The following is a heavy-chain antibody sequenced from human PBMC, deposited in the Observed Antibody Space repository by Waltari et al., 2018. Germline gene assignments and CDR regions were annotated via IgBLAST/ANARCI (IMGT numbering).Heavy chain of an antibody. Sequence: QVQLVQSGAEVKKPGSSVKVSCKASGGTFSSYAISWVRQAPGQGLEWMGRIIPSFGTATYAQKFQGRVTITADKSTSTAYMELSSLRSEDTAVYYCARDHDPHEYSSLGAFDIWGQGTMVTVSS. CDR1: GGTFSSYA. CDR3: ARDHDPHEYSSLGAFDI. CDR2: IIPSFGTA. J-gene: IGHJ3*02. V-gene: IGHV1-69*08. D-gene: IGHD6-6*01.